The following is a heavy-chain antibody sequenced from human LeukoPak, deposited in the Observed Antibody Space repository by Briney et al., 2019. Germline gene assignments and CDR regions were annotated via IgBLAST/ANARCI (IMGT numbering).Heavy chain of an antibody. CDR3: ARDGGTGSFWSGYTYYFDY. J-gene: IGHJ4*02. CDR2: ISYDGSNK. Sequence: GGSLRLSCAASGFTFSSYAMHWVHQAPGKGLEWVAVISYDGSNKYYADSVKGRFTISRDNSKNTLYLQMNSLRAEDTAVYYCARDGGTGSFWSGYTYYFDYWGQGTLVTVSS. D-gene: IGHD3-3*01. V-gene: IGHV3-30-3*01. CDR1: GFTFSSYA.